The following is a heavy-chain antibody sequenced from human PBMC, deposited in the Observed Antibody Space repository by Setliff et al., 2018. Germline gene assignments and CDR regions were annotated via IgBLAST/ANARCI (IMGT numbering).Heavy chain of an antibody. CDR1: GGSIRSGVYY. CDR3: ARTGTYRYFDY. Sequence: KPSETLSLTCTVSGGSIRSGVYYWAWIRQPPGKGLEWIGRIYYRGDTYYNASLKSRLTLSVDTSKNQVSLNLRSVTAADTAVYYCARTGTYRYFDYWGQGTRSPSPQ. D-gene: IGHD1-1*01. CDR2: IYYRGDT. V-gene: IGHV4-39*01. J-gene: IGHJ4*02.